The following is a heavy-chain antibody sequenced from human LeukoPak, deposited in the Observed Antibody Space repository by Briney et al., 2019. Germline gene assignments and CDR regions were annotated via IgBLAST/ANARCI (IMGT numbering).Heavy chain of an antibody. Sequence: GGSLRLSCAASGLTFSSYAMGWVRQAPGKGLEWVSAITASGGNTYYADSVKGRFTISRDNSKNTLYLQVNSLRAEDTAVYYCAKGNGYSYGRYYFDYSGQGTLVTVSS. CDR3: AKGNGYSYGRYYFDY. J-gene: IGHJ4*02. CDR1: GLTFSSYA. V-gene: IGHV3-23*01. D-gene: IGHD5-18*01. CDR2: ITASGGNT.